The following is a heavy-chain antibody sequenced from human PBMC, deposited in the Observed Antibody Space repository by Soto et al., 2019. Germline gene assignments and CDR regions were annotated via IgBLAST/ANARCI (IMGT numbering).Heavy chain of an antibody. D-gene: IGHD1-20*01. CDR2: INHSGST. CDR1: GGSFSGYY. Sequence: SETLSLTCAVYGGSFSGYYWSWIRQPPGKGLEWIGEINHSGSTNYNPSLKSRVTISVDTSKNQFSLKLSSVTAADTAVYYCARLRITGTTLGAFDIWGQGTMVTVS. J-gene: IGHJ3*02. CDR3: ARLRITGTTLGAFDI. V-gene: IGHV4-34*01.